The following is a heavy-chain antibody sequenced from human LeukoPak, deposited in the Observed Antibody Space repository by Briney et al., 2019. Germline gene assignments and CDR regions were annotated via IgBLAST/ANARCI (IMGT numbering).Heavy chain of an antibody. V-gene: IGHV4-34*01. D-gene: IGHD2-15*01. Sequence: SETLSLTCAVYGGSFSGYYWSWIRQPPGKGLEWIGEINHSGSTNYNPSLKSRVTISVDTSKNQFSLKLSSVTAADTAVYYCARHDKYCSGGSCPRAAFDIWGQGTMVTVSS. CDR2: INHSGST. J-gene: IGHJ3*02. CDR1: GGSFSGYY. CDR3: ARHDKYCSGGSCPRAAFDI.